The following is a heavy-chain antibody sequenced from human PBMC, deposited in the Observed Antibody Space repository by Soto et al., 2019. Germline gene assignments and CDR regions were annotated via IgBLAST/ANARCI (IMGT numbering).Heavy chain of an antibody. D-gene: IGHD3-9*01. CDR2: IIPIFGTA. Sequence: GASVKVSCKASGGTFSSYAISWVRQAPGQGLEWMGGIIPIFGTANYAQKFQGRVTITADESTSTAYMELSSLRSEDTAVYYCAREDDTTGHYSWFDPWGPGTLVTVSS. V-gene: IGHV1-69*13. CDR1: GGTFSSYA. CDR3: AREDDTTGHYSWFDP. J-gene: IGHJ5*02.